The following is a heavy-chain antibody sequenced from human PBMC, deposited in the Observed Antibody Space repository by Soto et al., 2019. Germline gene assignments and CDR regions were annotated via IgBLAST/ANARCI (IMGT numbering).Heavy chain of an antibody. D-gene: IGHD2-2*03. V-gene: IGHV3-9*01. J-gene: IGHJ4*02. CDR1: GFSFDDYG. CDR2: ISWNSGDI. Sequence: EVQLVESGGGSVQPGRSLRLSCAASGFSFDDYGIPWVRQGPGKGLEWVSGISWNSGDIYYADSVKGRFTISRDNAKRSLYLQMNSLRPEDTALYYCAKDNDLDRDGPFDYWGQGIRVTVSS. CDR3: AKDNDLDRDGPFDY.